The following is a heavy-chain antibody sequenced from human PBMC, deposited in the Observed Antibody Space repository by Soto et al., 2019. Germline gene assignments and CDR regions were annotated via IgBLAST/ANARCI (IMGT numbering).Heavy chain of an antibody. J-gene: IGHJ4*02. CDR1: GFPFGNFL. CDR3: IGSFPV. D-gene: IGHD3-10*01. Sequence: PGGSLRLSCTASGFPFGNFLMSWFRQAPGKGMEWVGFIRSQPYGGTAEYTASVRGRFTISRDDSKGIAYLQMNSLQTEDSGVYYCIGSFPVRAQGTLVTVSS. V-gene: IGHV3-49*01. CDR2: IRSQPYGGTA.